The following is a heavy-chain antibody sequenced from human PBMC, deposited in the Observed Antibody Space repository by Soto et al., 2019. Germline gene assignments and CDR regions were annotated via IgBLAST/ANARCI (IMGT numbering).Heavy chain of an antibody. D-gene: IGHD6-19*01. J-gene: IGHJ4*02. V-gene: IGHV3-33*01. CDR2: IYFDGSNK. CDR1: GFPFSPYG. CDR3: VRDIWDTSGWYFDY. Sequence: QVQLVESGGGVVQPGMSLRLSCAASGFPFSPYGMHWVRQAPGKGLEWVALIYFDGSNKYYSDSVKGRFTISRDNSNNTLYLQMNSLRAEDTATYYCVRDIWDTSGWYFDYWGQGALVTVSS.